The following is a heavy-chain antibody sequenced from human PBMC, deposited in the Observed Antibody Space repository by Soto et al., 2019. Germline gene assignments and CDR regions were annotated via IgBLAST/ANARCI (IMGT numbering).Heavy chain of an antibody. Sequence: KESGPVLVKPTETLTLTCTVSGFSLSNARMGVSWIRQPPGKALEWLAHIFSNDEKSYSTSLKSRLTISKDTSKSQVVLTMTNIDPVDTATYYCARIHTAKISYYYYGMDVWGQGTTVTVSS. J-gene: IGHJ6*02. CDR2: IFSNDEK. V-gene: IGHV2-26*01. CDR3: ARIHTAKISYYYYGMDV. CDR1: GFSLSNARMG. D-gene: IGHD5-18*01.